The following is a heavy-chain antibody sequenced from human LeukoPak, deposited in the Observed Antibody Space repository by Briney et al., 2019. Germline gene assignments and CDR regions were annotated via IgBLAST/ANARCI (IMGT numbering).Heavy chain of an antibody. Sequence: GGSLRLSCAGAGFTFRTYGLHWVRQAPGKGLEWVAYLRMDAKRKYYADSVRGRFTVSRQNSNNVMYLQMNSLRPEDTAIYFCAEWFSGRVNFWGQGTRVIVSS. V-gene: IGHV3-30*02. D-gene: IGHD3-3*01. CDR2: LRMDAKRK. CDR3: AEWFSGRVNF. CDR1: GFTFRTYG. J-gene: IGHJ4*02.